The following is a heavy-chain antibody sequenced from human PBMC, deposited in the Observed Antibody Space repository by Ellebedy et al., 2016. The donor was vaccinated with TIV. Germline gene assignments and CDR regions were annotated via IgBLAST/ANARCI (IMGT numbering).Heavy chain of an antibody. CDR2: IYYSGST. V-gene: IGHV4-30-4*01. J-gene: IGHJ4*02. CDR3: ARDAILRGNDY. Sequence: MPSETLSLTCTVSGSSISRGDYYWSWIRPPPGKGLSWIAYIYYSGSTYYNPSLKSRVTISVDTSKNQFSLKLSSVTSADTAGYYCARDAILRGNDYWGQGTLVTVSS. CDR1: GSSISRGDYY. D-gene: IGHD4-17*01.